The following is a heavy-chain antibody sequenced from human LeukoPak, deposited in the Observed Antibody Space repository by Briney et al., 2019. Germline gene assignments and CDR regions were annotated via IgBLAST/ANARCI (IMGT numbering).Heavy chain of an antibody. Sequence: PGGSLRLSCAASGFTFSSYEMNWVRQAPGKGLEWVSYISSSGSTIYYADSVKGRFTISRDNAKNSLYLQMNSLRAEDTAVYYCAREWSSGWTCDYWGQGTLVTVSS. CDR3: AREWSSGWTCDY. D-gene: IGHD6-19*01. J-gene: IGHJ4*02. CDR2: ISSSGSTI. V-gene: IGHV3-48*03. CDR1: GFTFSSYE.